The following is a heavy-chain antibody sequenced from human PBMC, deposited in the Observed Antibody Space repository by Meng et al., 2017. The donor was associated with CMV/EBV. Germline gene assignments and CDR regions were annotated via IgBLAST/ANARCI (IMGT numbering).Heavy chain of an antibody. J-gene: IGHJ6*02. CDR1: GGSISSGGYY. Sequence: SATLSLTFTVSGGSISSGGYYWSWIRQHPGKGLEWIGYIYYSGSTYYNPSLKSRVTISVDTSKNQFSLKLSSVTAADTAVYYCARARFLEWFGHYYYYGMDVWGQGTTVTVSS. D-gene: IGHD3-3*01. CDR3: ARARFLEWFGHYYYYGMDV. V-gene: IGHV4-31*03. CDR2: IYYSGST.